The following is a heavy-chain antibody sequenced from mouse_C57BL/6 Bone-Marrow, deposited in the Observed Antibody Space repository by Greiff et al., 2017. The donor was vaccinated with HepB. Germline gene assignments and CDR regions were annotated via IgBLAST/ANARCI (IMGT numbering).Heavy chain of an antibody. Sequence: VQLKQSGAELVRPGASVKLSCTASGFNIKDDYMHWVKQRPEQGLEWIGWIDPENGDTEYASKFQGKATITADTSSNTAYLQLSSLTSEDTAVYYCTTPYDGYYRAWFAYWGQGTLVTVSA. CDR2: IDPENGDT. CDR1: GFNIKDDY. CDR3: TTPYDGYYRAWFAY. V-gene: IGHV14-4*01. J-gene: IGHJ3*01. D-gene: IGHD2-3*01.